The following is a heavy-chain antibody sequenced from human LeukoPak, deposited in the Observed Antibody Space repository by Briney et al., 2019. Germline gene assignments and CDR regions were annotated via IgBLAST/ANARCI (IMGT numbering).Heavy chain of an antibody. V-gene: IGHV4-4*07. CDR3: VGVASGWFVDF. CDR2: IYTRGST. Sequence: SETLSLTCSVSGGSINSYYWGWIRQPAGKGLEGIGRIYTRGSTNYSPSLKSRLTVSVDTSKNQCSLNLRSVTAADTAVYYCVGVASGWFVDFWGQGLLVTVSS. CDR1: GGSINSYY. D-gene: IGHD6-19*01. J-gene: IGHJ4*02.